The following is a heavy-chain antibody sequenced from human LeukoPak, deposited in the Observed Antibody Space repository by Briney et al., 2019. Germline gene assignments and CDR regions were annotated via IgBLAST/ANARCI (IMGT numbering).Heavy chain of an antibody. V-gene: IGHV3-33*01. CDR3: ARDLSAAFDF. CDR2: LVYDARS. CDR1: GFPFSSYG. J-gene: IGHJ4*02. Sequence: GGSLRLSCAASGFPFSSYGMHWVRQAPGEGLEWVARLVYDARSDYANTVKGRFSISRDDSKNTLFLDMSNLRVEDTALYYCARDLSAAFDFWGQGVLVTVSS. D-gene: IGHD6-19*01.